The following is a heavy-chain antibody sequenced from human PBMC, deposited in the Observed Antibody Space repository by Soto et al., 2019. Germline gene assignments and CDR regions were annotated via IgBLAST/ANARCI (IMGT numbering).Heavy chain of an antibody. J-gene: IGHJ6*02. V-gene: IGHV3-33*01. CDR1: GFTFSSYG. Sequence: QPGGSLRLSCAASGFTFSSYGMHWVRQAPGKGLEWVAVIWYDGSNKYYADSVKGRFTISRDNSKNTLYLQMNSLRAEDTAVYYCARAGFGELLQVYYYYYGMDVWGQGTTVTVSS. D-gene: IGHD3-10*01. CDR3: ARAGFGELLQVYYYYYGMDV. CDR2: IWYDGSNK.